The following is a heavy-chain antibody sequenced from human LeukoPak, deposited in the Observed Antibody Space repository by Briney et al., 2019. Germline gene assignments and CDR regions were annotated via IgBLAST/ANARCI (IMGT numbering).Heavy chain of an antibody. D-gene: IGHD4-17*01. CDR3: ARGIYGDPPAIDQ. CDR2: LNFDGSST. J-gene: IGHJ4*02. V-gene: IGHV3-74*01. CDR1: GFTFNYFW. Sequence: PGGSLRHSCAASGFTFNYFWMHAVRQAPGGGLVWVSRLNFDGSSTTTAELVEGRFTISRDNTKKTLFLHMNSLRDEDTAVYYCARGIYGDPPAIDQWGQGALVTVSS.